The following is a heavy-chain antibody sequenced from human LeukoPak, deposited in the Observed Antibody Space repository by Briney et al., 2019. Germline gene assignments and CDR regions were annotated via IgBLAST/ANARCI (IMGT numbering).Heavy chain of an antibody. D-gene: IGHD3-10*01. J-gene: IGHJ5*02. CDR3: AKVGDSTMVRGVLRFDP. Sequence: GGSLRLSCAASGFTFSSYALSWVRQAPGKGLEWVSAISGSGGSTHYADSVKGRFTISRDNSKNTLYLQMNSLRAEDTAVYYSAKVGDSTMVRGVLRFDPWGQGTLVTVSS. V-gene: IGHV3-23*01. CDR1: GFTFSSYA. CDR2: ISGSGGST.